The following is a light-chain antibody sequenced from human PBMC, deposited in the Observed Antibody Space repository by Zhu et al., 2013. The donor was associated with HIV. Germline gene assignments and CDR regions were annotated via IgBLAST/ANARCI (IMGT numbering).Light chain of an antibody. V-gene: IGLV1-40*01. J-gene: IGLJ2*01. CDR2: GNT. CDR1: TSNMGANYD. CDR3: QSYDRGLSGSVV. Sequence: SVLTQPPSVSGAPGQRVIVSCSGGTSNMGANYDVNWYQQLPGTGPTLLIYGNTIRPSGVPDRFSASKSGTSASLAISGLQAEDEATYYCQSYDRGLSGSVVFGGGTKVTVL.